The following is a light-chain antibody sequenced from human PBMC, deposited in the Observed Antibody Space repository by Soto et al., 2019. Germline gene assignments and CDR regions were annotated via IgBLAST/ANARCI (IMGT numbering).Light chain of an antibody. J-gene: IGLJ2*01. CDR3: AAWDDSLNGVV. Sequence: QSVLTQPPSASGTPGQRVTTSCSGSSSNIGSNTVNWYQQLPGTAPKLLIYSNNQRPSGVPDRFSGSKSGTSASLAIRGLQSEDEAYYYCAAWDDSLNGVVFGGGTKLTVL. CDR1: SSNIGSNT. V-gene: IGLV1-44*01. CDR2: SNN.